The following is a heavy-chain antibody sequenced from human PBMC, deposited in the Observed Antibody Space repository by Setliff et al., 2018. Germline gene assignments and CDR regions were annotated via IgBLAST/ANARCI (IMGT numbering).Heavy chain of an antibody. CDR1: GGSISSGNYY. V-gene: IGHV4-39*07. CDR2: IYYSGST. Sequence: SQTLSLTCRVSGGSISSGNYYWGWIRQPPGKGLEWIGSIYYSGSTNYNPSLKSRVTISVDTSKNQFSLKLSSVTAADTAVYYCARAAKYDSSSYYGLWLDPWGQGTLVTVSS. CDR3: ARAAKYDSSSYYGLWLDP. J-gene: IGHJ5*02. D-gene: IGHD3-22*01.